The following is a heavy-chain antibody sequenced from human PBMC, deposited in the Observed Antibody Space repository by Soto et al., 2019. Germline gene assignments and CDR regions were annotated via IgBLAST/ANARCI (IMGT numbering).Heavy chain of an antibody. CDR3: ARAQDASYYYDSSGYPWGY. J-gene: IGHJ4*02. V-gene: IGHV1-69*05. D-gene: IGHD3-22*01. Sequence: QVQLVQSGAEVKKPGSSVKVSCKASGGTFSSYAISWVRQAPGQGLEWMGGIIPIFGTANYAQKFQGRVTITTDESRSTAYMELSSLRSEDTAVYYCARAQDASYYYDSSGYPWGYWGQGTLVTVSS. CDR2: IIPIFGTA. CDR1: GGTFSSYA.